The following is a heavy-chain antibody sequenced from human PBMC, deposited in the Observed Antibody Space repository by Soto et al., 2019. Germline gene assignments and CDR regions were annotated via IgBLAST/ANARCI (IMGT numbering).Heavy chain of an antibody. CDR1: GYTFTSYT. CDR3: ARGSDTAMGGY. CDR2: INAGNGNT. D-gene: IGHD5-18*01. V-gene: IGHV1-3*01. Sequence: QVQLVQSGAEVKEPGASVKVSCKASGYTFTSYTIHWVRQAPGQRLEWMGWINAGNGNTKYSQKFQGRVNITRDTSASTAYMELSSLISEDTAVFYCARGSDTAMGGYWGQGTLVTVSS. J-gene: IGHJ4*02.